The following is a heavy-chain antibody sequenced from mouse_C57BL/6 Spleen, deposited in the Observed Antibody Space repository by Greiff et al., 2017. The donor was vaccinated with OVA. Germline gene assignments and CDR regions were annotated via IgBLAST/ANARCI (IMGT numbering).Heavy chain of an antibody. Sequence: EVQLQQSGPELVKPGASVKISCKASGYTFTDYYMNWVKQSHGKSLEWIGDINPNNGGTSYNQKFKGKATLTVDKSSSTAYMELRSLTSEDSAVYYCARNQAYYSNYKPFAYWGQGTLVTVSA. CDR3: ARNQAYYSNYKPFAY. J-gene: IGHJ3*01. CDR1: GYTFTDYY. D-gene: IGHD2-5*01. V-gene: IGHV1-26*01. CDR2: INPNNGGT.